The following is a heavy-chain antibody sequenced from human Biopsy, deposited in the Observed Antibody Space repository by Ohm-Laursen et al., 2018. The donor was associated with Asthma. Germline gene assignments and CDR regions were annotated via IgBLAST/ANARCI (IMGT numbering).Heavy chain of an antibody. CDR3: AKDTEGRYDFWSGLSYNYYGMDV. D-gene: IGHD3-3*01. CDR1: GFSFSEFV. V-gene: IGHV3-30*18. CDR2: ISYDGSNK. J-gene: IGHJ6*02. Sequence: SLRLSCTAPGFSFSEFVMHWVRQAPGKGLEWVAVISYDGSNKYYADSVKGRFTISRDNSKNTLYLQMNSLRAEDTAVYYCAKDTEGRYDFWSGLSYNYYGMDVWGQGTTVTVSS.